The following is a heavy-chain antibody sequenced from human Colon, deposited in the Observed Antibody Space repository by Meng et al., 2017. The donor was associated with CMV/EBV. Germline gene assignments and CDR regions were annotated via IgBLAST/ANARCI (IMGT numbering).Heavy chain of an antibody. Sequence: CKASGYTFTDTYMHWVRQAPGLGLEWMGRINPNGGGTKYAQKFEGRVTMTRDTSISTAYLELSRLKSDDTAVYFCATELRDGDYIDFWGPGTLVTVSS. D-gene: IGHD3-10*01. V-gene: IGHV1-2*06. CDR3: ATELRDGDYIDF. CDR1: GYTFTDTY. CDR2: INPNGGGT. J-gene: IGHJ4*02.